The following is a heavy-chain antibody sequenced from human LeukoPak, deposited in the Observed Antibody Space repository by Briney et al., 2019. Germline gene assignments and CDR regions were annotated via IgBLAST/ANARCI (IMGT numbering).Heavy chain of an antibody. Sequence: GGSLRLSCAASGFTFSSYAMSWVRQAPGKGLEWVSAISGSGGSTYYADSVKGRFTISRDSSKNTLYLQMNSLRAEDTAVYCCAKDRGWNYGGFDYWGQGTLVTVSS. V-gene: IGHV3-23*01. CDR1: GFTFSSYA. CDR2: ISGSGGST. CDR3: AKDRGWNYGGFDY. J-gene: IGHJ4*02. D-gene: IGHD1-7*01.